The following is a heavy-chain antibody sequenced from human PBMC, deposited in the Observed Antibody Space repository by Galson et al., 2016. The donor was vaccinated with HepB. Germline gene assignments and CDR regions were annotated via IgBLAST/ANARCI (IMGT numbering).Heavy chain of an antibody. J-gene: IGHJ2*01. D-gene: IGHD4-17*01. CDR3: ARDGSTTVTRSWYFDL. Sequence: SLRLSCAASGFTFSIYGMHWVRQAPGKGLEWVAVIWYDGSNKYYADSVKGRFTISRDNSKNTLYLQMNSLRAEDTAVYYCARDGSTTVTRSWYFDLWGRGTLVTVSS. V-gene: IGHV3-33*01. CDR2: IWYDGSNK. CDR1: GFTFSIYG.